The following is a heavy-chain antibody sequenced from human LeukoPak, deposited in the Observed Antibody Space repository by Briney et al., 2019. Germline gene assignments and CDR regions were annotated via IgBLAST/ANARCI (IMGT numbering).Heavy chain of an antibody. V-gene: IGHV1-18*01. J-gene: IGHJ4*02. D-gene: IGHD6-13*01. Sequence: ASVRVSCKASGYTFTSYGISWVRQAPGQGLECMGWISAYNGNTNYAQKLQGRVTMTTDTSTSTAYMELRSLRSDDTAVYYCASSKGGSSWYASFDYWGQGTLVTVSS. CDR2: ISAYNGNT. CDR1: GYTFTSYG. CDR3: ASSKGGSSWYASFDY.